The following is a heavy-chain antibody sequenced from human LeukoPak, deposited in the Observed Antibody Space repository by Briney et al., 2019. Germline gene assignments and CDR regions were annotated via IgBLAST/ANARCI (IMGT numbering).Heavy chain of an antibody. CDR1: GGSISSGGYY. D-gene: IGHD2-15*01. CDR3: AREVGYCSGGSCYSYFDY. Sequence: SQTLSLTCTVSGGSISSGGYYWSWIRQHPGKGLEWIGYIYYSGSTNYNASLTNRVTISVDTSKNQFSLKLSSVTAADTAVYYCAREVGYCSGGSCYSYFDYWGQGTLVTVSS. J-gene: IGHJ4*02. CDR2: IYYSGST. V-gene: IGHV4-31*03.